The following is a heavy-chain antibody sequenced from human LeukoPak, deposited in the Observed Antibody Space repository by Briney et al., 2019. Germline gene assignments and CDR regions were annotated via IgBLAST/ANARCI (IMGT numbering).Heavy chain of an antibody. D-gene: IGHD1-26*01. V-gene: IGHV4-59*01. CDR1: GGSISSYY. J-gene: IGHJ4*02. CDR2: IYYSGST. CDR3: ARAPTWEPLPYYFDY. Sequence: SETLSLTCTASGGSISSYYWSWIRQPPGKGLEWIGYIYYSGSTNYNPSLKSRVTISVDTSKNQFSLKLSSVTAADTAVYYCARAPTWEPLPYYFDYWGQGTLVTVSS.